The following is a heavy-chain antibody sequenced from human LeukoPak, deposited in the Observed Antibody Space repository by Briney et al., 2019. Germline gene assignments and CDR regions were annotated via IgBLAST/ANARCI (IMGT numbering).Heavy chain of an antibody. CDR3: ARGAVSRDCSGGSCYHFDI. Sequence: GASVKVSCKASGYTFTSDINWVRQATGQGLEWMGWMNPSSGNTDYAPKFQGRVTMTRDISIKTAYMELSSLRSEDTAVYYCARGAVSRDCSGGSCYHFDIWGQGTMVTVSS. CDR2: MNPSSGNT. J-gene: IGHJ3*02. V-gene: IGHV1-8*01. CDR1: GYTFTSD. D-gene: IGHD2-15*01.